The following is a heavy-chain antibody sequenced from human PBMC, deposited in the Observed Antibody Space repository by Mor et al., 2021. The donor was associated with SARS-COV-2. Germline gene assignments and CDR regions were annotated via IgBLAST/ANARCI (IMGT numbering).Heavy chain of an antibody. Sequence: YYADSVKGRLTISRDNSQNTLYLQMNSLRPDDTAVYYCAKMFEGGSSSWFTVQHWGQGTLVTVSS. J-gene: IGHJ1*01. CDR3: AKMFEGGSSSWFTVQH. V-gene: IGHV3-30*02. D-gene: IGHD6-13*01.